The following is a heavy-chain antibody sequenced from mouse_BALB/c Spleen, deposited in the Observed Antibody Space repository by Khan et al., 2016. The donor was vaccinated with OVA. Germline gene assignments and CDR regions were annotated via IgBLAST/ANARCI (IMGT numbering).Heavy chain of an antibody. Sequence: EVQLQESGPGLVKPSQSLSLTCTVTGYSITSDYAWNWIRQFPGNKLEWMAYITYSGSTGYNPSLKSRISITRATSKNQFFLQLNSVTTEDTATYYCARDYGSSYLFFDYWGQGTTLTVSS. V-gene: IGHV3-2*02. D-gene: IGHD1-1*01. J-gene: IGHJ2*01. CDR1: GYSITSDYA. CDR2: ITYSGST. CDR3: ARDYGSSYLFFDY.